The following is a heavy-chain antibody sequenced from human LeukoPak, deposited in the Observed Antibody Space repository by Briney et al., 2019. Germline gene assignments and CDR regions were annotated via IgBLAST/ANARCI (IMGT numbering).Heavy chain of an antibody. CDR2: INPNSGGT. D-gene: IGHD2-2*01. V-gene: IGHV1-2*02. Sequence: ASVKVSCKASGYTFTGYYMHWVRQAPGQGLEWMGWINPNSGGTNYAQKFQGRVTMTRDTSISTAYMELSRLRSDDTAVYYCARGRYCSSTSCYGGFDPWGQGTLVTVSS. CDR1: GYTFTGYY. J-gene: IGHJ5*02. CDR3: ARGRYCSSTSCYGGFDP.